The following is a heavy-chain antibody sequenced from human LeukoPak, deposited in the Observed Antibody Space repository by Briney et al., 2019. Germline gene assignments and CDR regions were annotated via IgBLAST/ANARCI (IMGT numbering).Heavy chain of an antibody. V-gene: IGHV4-39*07. CDR1: GGSISSGGYY. J-gene: IGHJ5*02. D-gene: IGHD2-2*01. CDR2: INHSGST. CDR3: ASLVPASP. Sequence: SETLSLACTVSGGSISSGGYYWSWIRQPPGKGLEWIGEINHSGSTNYNPSLKSRVTISVDTSKNQFSLKLSSVTAADTAVYYCASLVPASPWGQGTLVTVSS.